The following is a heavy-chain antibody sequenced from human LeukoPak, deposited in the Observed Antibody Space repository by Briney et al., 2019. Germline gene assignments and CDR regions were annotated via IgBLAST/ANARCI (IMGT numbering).Heavy chain of an antibody. V-gene: IGHV4-59*01. Sequence: PSETLSLTYSVSGASMKNSFWSWIRQPPGKGLEWIGYISDSGNTNYNPSLKSRVTFSIDTSKGQFYLNLRSVTAADTALYFCARNRFYLTGAYYFDPWGRGTQVTVSS. D-gene: IGHD3-22*01. J-gene: IGHJ5*02. CDR1: GASMKNSF. CDR2: ISDSGNT. CDR3: ARNRFYLTGAYYFDP.